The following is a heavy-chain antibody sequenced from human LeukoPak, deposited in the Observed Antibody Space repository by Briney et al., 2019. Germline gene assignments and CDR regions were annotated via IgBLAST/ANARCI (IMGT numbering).Heavy chain of an antibody. V-gene: IGHV3-30*18. Sequence: SGGSLRLSCAASGFTFSSYGMHWVRQAPGKGLEWVAVISYDGSNKYYADSVKGRFTISRDNSKNTLYLQMNSLRAEDTAVYYCAKDLSTVTTGPFDYWGQGTLVTVSS. J-gene: IGHJ4*02. D-gene: IGHD4-11*01. CDR3: AKDLSTVTTGPFDY. CDR2: ISYDGSNK. CDR1: GFTFSSYG.